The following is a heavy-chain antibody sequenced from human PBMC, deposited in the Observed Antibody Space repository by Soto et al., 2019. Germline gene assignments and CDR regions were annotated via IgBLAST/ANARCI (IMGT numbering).Heavy chain of an antibody. V-gene: IGHV3-7*05. CDR1: GFTFSDNW. CDR2: IKTDGSEK. CDR3: STSMGRGGNDY. J-gene: IGHJ4*02. D-gene: IGHD3-10*01. Sequence: EVQLVESGGGLVQPGGSLRLSCAASGFTFSDNWMSWVRQAPGKGLECVANIKTDGSEKYYVDPVKGRFTISRDTAKNSLYRQMNSLRAEDTAVYYCSTSMGRGGNDYWGQGTLVAVSS.